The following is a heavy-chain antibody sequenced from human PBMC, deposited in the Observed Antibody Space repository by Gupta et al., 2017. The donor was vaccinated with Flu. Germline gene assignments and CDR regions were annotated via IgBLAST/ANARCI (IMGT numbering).Heavy chain of an antibody. J-gene: IGHJ4*02. CDR3: ARDRIAAAQSDY. V-gene: IGHV3-21*01. CDR1: GFTFSSYS. CDR2: ISSSSSYI. Sequence: EVQLVESGGGLVKPGGSLRLSCAASGFTFSSYSMNWVRQAPGKGLEWVSSISSSSSYIYYADSVKGRFTISRDNAKNSLYLQMNSLRAEDTAVYYCARDRIAAAQSDYWGQGTLVTVSS. D-gene: IGHD6-13*01.